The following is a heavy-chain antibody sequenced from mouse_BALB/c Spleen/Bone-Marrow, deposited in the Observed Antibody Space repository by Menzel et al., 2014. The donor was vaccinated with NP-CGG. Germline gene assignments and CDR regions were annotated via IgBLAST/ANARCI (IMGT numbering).Heavy chain of an antibody. CDR1: GYTFTSYY. Sequence: VKLVESGAELVKPGASVKLSCKASGYTFTSYYMYWVKQRPGQGLEWIGGINPSNGGTNFNEKFKSKATLTVDKSSSTACMQLSSLTSEDSSVYYGTRGDDYDEEFAYWGQGTLVTVSA. V-gene: IGHV1S81*02. CDR2: INPSNGGT. J-gene: IGHJ3*01. CDR3: TRGDDYDEEFAY. D-gene: IGHD2-4*01.